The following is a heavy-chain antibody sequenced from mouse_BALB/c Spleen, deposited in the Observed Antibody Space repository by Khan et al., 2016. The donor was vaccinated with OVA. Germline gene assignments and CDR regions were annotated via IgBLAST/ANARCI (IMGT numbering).Heavy chain of an antibody. V-gene: IGHV1-4*01. CDR3: VRDGAYHRNDGWFAY. Sequence: QVQLKESGAELARPGASVKMSCKASGYTFTSYTIHWIKLRPGQGLEWIGFINPSNGYTNYNQKFKDKATLTADKSSTTVYMQLSSLTSDDSAVXNCVRDGAYHRNDGWFAYRGQGNLGTVPA. J-gene: IGHJ3*01. CDR1: GYTFTSYT. D-gene: IGHD2-14*01. CDR2: INPSNGYT.